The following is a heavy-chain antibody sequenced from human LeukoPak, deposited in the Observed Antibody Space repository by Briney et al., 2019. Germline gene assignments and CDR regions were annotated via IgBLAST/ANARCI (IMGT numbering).Heavy chain of an antibody. CDR2: IKQDGSEK. CDR3: AGAGGGHWGSGYYAXX. CDR1: GFTFSSYW. Sequence: PGGSLRLSCAASGFTFSSYWMSWVRQAPGKGLEWVANIKQDGSEKYYVDSVKGRFTISRDNAKNSLYLQMNSLRAEDTAVYYCAGAGGGHWGSGYYAXXWGQGTLXT. D-gene: IGHD3-22*01. J-gene: IGHJ4*02. V-gene: IGHV3-7*01.